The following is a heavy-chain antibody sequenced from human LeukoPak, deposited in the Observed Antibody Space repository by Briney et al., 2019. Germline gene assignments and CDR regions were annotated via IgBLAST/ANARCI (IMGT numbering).Heavy chain of an antibody. D-gene: IGHD3-10*01. CDR2: ISSSSSYI. CDR3: ARDLNGSGSS. Sequence: GGSLRLPCAASGFTFSSYSMNWVRQAPGKGLEWVSSISSSSSYIYYADSVKGRFTISRDNAKNSLYLQMNSLRAEDTAVYYCARDLNGSGSSWGQGTLVTVSS. V-gene: IGHV3-21*01. CDR1: GFTFSSYS. J-gene: IGHJ5*02.